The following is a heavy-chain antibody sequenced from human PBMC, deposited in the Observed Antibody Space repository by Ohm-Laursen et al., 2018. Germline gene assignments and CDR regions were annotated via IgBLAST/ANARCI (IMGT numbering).Heavy chain of an antibody. CDR3: ASSITMTVNIAIDI. J-gene: IGHJ3*02. CDR2: IIPIFGTA. Sequence: SVKVSCKTSGYTFTSYGISWVRQAPGQGLEWMGGIIPIFGTANYAQKFQGRVTITADESTSTAYMELSSLRSEDTAVYYCASSITMTVNIAIDIWGQGTMVTVSS. D-gene: IGHD3-22*01. CDR1: GYTFTSYG. V-gene: IGHV1-69*13.